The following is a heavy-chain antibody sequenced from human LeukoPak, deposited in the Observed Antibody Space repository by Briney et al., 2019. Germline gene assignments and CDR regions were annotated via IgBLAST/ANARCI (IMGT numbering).Heavy chain of an antibody. J-gene: IGHJ4*02. D-gene: IGHD5-24*01. CDR1: GFIFNNYA. CDR2: TSGSGSST. Sequence: PGGSLRLSCAASGFIFNNYALSWVRQAPGKGLEWVSATSGSGSSTYYIDSVKGRFIISRDNSKNTLFLQMNSLRAEDTAVYYCAKDGGGWLQLSFDYWGQGTLVTVSS. V-gene: IGHV3-23*01. CDR3: AKDGGGWLQLSFDY.